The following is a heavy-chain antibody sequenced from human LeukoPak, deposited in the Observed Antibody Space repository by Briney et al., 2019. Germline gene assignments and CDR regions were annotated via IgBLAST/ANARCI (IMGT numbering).Heavy chain of an antibody. CDR3: ARALYDSSGYGY. D-gene: IGHD3-22*01. J-gene: IGHJ4*02. V-gene: IGHV3-30-3*01. CDR2: ISYDGSNK. CDR1: GFTFSSYA. Sequence: GGSLRLSCAASGFTFSSYAMSWVRQAPGKGLEWVAVISYDGSNKYYADSVKGRFTISRDNSKNTLYLQMNSLRAEDTAVYYCARALYDSSGYGYWGQGTLVTVSS.